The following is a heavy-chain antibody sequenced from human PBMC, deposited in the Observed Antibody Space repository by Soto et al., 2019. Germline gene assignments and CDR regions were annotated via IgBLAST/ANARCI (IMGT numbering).Heavy chain of an antibody. J-gene: IGHJ6*02. CDR3: AREFIPGYSSGRYKRSFYYYGMDV. CDR2: ISYDGSNK. CDR1: GFPFSSYA. V-gene: IGHV3-30-3*01. D-gene: IGHD6-19*01. Sequence: RLSCAASGFPFSSYAMHWVRQAPGKGLEWVAVISYDGSNKYYADSVKGRFTISRDNSKNTLYLQMNSLRAEDTAVYYCAREFIPGYSSGRYKRSFYYYGMDVWGQGTTVTVSS.